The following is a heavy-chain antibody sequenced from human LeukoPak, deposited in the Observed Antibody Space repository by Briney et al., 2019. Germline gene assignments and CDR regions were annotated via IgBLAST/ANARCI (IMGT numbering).Heavy chain of an antibody. V-gene: IGHV3-66*01. CDR3: ARERWQQLVHVIPAEIDY. Sequence: GGSLRLSCAASGFTVSSNYMSWVRQAPGKGLEWVSIIYSDGSTYYADSVKGRFTISRDNSKNTLYLQMNSLRAEDTAVYYCARERWQQLVHVIPAEIDYWGQGTLVTVSS. D-gene: IGHD6-13*01. CDR2: IYSDGST. J-gene: IGHJ4*02. CDR1: GFTVSSNY.